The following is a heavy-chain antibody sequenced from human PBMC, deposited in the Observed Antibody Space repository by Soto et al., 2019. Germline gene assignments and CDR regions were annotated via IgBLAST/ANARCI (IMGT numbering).Heavy chain of an antibody. D-gene: IGHD1-1*01. CDR2: ISAHNGNT. V-gene: IGHV1-18*01. CDR1: GYTFTSYG. J-gene: IGHJ4*02. Sequence: GASVNVSCKASGYTFTSYGITWVRQAPGQGLEWMGWISAHNGNTDYAQKLQGRVIVTRDTPTSTAYMELRSLISDDTAVYYCARGRYGDYWGQGALVTAPQ. CDR3: ARGRYGDY.